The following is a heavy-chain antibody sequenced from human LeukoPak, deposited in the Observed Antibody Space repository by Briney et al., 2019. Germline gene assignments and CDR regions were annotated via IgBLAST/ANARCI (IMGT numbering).Heavy chain of an antibody. V-gene: IGHV3-48*04. CDR2: ISSSSSTI. Sequence: PGGSLRHSCAASGFTFSSYSMNWVRQAPGKGLEWVSYISSSSSTIYYADSVKGRFTISRDNAKNSLYLQMNSRKAEDTAVYYCAREMATITPPSDYWGQGTLVTASS. D-gene: IGHD5-24*01. CDR1: GFTFSSYS. CDR3: AREMATITPPSDY. J-gene: IGHJ4*02.